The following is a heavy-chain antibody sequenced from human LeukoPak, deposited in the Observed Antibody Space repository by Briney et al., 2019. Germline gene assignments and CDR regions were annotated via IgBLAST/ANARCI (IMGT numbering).Heavy chain of an antibody. D-gene: IGHD2-15*01. Sequence: GGSLRLSCAASGFTFSSYGMHWVRRAPGKGLEWVSFIRYDGSNKYYADSVKGRFTISRDNSKNTLYLQMNSLRAEDTAVYYCARILGYCSGGSCMGSFDYWGQGTLVTVSS. CDR1: GFTFSSYG. V-gene: IGHV3-30*02. J-gene: IGHJ4*02. CDR3: ARILGYCSGGSCMGSFDY. CDR2: IRYDGSNK.